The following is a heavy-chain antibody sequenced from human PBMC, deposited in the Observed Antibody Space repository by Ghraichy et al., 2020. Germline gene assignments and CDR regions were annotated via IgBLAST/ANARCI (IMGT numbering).Heavy chain of an antibody. CDR1: GGSISSGGYS. D-gene: IGHD3-9*01. V-gene: IGHV4-30-2*01. J-gene: IGHJ2*01. CDR2: IYHSGST. CDR3: ARARRDYDILTGYMEGYFDL. Sequence: LNISCAVSGGSISSGGYSWSWIRQPPGKGLEWIGYIYHSGSTYYNPSLKSRVTISVDRSKNQFSLKLSSVTAADTAVYYCARARRDYDILTGYMEGYFDLWGRGTLVTVSS.